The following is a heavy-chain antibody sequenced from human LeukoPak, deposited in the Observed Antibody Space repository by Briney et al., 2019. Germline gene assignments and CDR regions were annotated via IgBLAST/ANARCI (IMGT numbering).Heavy chain of an antibody. V-gene: IGHV1-18*03. Sequence: ASVKVSCKVSGYPFTSFGISWVRQAPGQGLEWMGWISGYNGKTNYAQNLQGRVTMTTDTSTSTAYVELGSLRSDDMAVYYCARDRVYDYSNPRGFDYWGQGTLVTVSS. J-gene: IGHJ4*02. CDR3: ARDRVYDYSNPRGFDY. D-gene: IGHD4-11*01. CDR2: ISGYNGKT. CDR1: GYPFTSFG.